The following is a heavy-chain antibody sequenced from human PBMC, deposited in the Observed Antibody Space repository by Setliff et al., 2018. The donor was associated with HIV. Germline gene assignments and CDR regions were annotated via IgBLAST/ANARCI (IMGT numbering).Heavy chain of an antibody. CDR2: INEDGSKK. D-gene: IGHD2-8*01. Sequence: GGSLRLSCAASGFDFNVYSMTWVRQAPGKGLEWVATINEDGSKKYYGASVKGRFSVSRDNAKKSLYQQMNSLRAEDTAVYFCARGLECTNALFGVLSIWLDSWGQGTLVTVSS. V-gene: IGHV3-7*03. CDR3: ARGLECTNALFGVLSIWLDS. J-gene: IGHJ5*01. CDR1: GFDFNVYS.